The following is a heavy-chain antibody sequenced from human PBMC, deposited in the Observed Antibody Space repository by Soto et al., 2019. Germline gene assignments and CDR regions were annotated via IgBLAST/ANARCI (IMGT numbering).Heavy chain of an antibody. CDR3: AIGKGSWALSWFDP. CDR2: IYYSGST. D-gene: IGHD2-15*01. Sequence: PSETLSLTCTVSGGSISSGGYYWSWIRQHPGKGLEWIGYIYYSGSTYYNPSLKSRVIISVDTSKNQFFLKLSSVTDADTAVYYCAIGKGSWALSWFDPWDQGTLVTVSS. J-gene: IGHJ5*02. CDR1: GGSISSGGYY. V-gene: IGHV4-31*03.